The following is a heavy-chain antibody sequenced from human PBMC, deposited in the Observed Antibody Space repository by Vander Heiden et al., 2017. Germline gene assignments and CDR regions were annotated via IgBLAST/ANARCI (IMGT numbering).Heavy chain of an antibody. CDR3: AKDLGR. Sequence: QVQLVESGGGVVQPGRSLRLSCAASGFTFSSYGMHWVRQAPGKGLEWVAVISYDGSNKYYADSVKGRFTISRDNSKNTLYLQMNSLRAEDTAVYYCAKDLGRWGQGTLVTVSS. CDR1: GFTFSSYG. V-gene: IGHV3-30*18. D-gene: IGHD2-15*01. J-gene: IGHJ4*02. CDR2: ISYDGSNK.